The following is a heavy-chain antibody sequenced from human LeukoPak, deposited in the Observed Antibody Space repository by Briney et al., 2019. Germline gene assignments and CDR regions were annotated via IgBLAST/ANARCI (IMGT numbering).Heavy chain of an antibody. CDR3: ATAKGRWELPGFDY. Sequence: GASVKVSCKVSGYTLTELSMHWVRQAPGKGLEWMGGFDPEDGETIYAQKFQGRVTMTEDTSTDTAYMELSSLRSEDTAVYYCATAKGRWELPGFDYWGQGTLVTVSS. V-gene: IGHV1-24*01. J-gene: IGHJ4*02. CDR2: FDPEDGET. D-gene: IGHD1-26*01. CDR1: GYTLTELS.